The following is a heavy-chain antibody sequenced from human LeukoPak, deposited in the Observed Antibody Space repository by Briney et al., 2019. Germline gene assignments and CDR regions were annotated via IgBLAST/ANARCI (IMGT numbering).Heavy chain of an antibody. CDR3: ARGWQWLVSY. V-gene: IGHV1-2*02. CDR1: GYTFTGYY. Sequence: GASVRVSCKASGYTFTGYYMHWVRQAPGQGLEWMGWINPNSGGANYAQKFRGRVTMTRDTSISTAYMELSRLRSDDTAAYYCARGWQWLVSYWGQGTLVTVSS. J-gene: IGHJ4*02. CDR2: INPNSGGA. D-gene: IGHD6-19*01.